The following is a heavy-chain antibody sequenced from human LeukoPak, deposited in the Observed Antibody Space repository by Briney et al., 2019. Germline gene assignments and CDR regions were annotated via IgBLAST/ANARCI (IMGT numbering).Heavy chain of an antibody. D-gene: IGHD3-22*01. CDR3: AKDSSGDYDSSGYWNY. V-gene: IGHV3-23*01. Sequence: GGSLRLSCAVSGFTFSSYAMSWVRQAPGKGLDWVSAISGSGGSTYYADSVKGRFTISRDNTKNTLYLQMNSLRAEDTAVYYWAKDSSGDYDSSGYWNYWGQGTLVTVSS. J-gene: IGHJ4*02. CDR2: ISGSGGST. CDR1: GFTFSSYA.